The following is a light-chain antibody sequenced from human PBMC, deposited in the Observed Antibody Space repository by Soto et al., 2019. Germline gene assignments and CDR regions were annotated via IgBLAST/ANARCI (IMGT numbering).Light chain of an antibody. V-gene: IGLV2-14*01. CDR3: SSYTITSSPV. CDR1: SSDVGGYDF. J-gene: IGLJ1*01. CDR2: EVT. Sequence: QSALTQPASVSGSPGQSITISCTGTSSDVGGYDFVSWYRQYPGQAPKILIYEVTHRPSGVPDRFSGPKSGNTASLTISGLQADDEADYYCSSYTITSSPVFGPGTKVTVL.